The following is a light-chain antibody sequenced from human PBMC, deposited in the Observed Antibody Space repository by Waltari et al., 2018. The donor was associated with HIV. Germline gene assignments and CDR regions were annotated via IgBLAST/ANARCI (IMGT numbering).Light chain of an antibody. CDR3: HVWDSSSYDCV. CDR2: DDS. CDR1: AIGPKR. Sequence: SYVLTQPPSVSVAPGKTANVACGGSAIGPKRVHWYQQRPGQAPGLVSYDDSNRPSGIPERFSGSNSGNTATLTIARAEAGDEADYYCHVWDSSSYDCVFGGGTKLTVL. V-gene: IGLV3-21*04. J-gene: IGLJ3*02.